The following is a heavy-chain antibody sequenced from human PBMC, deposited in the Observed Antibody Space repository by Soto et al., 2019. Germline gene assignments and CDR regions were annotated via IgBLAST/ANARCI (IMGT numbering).Heavy chain of an antibody. Sequence: EVLLEESGGDLVQPGGSLRLSCAASGFSVSNNYITWVRQVPGKGLEWVSVIQDGGSITYADSVRDRFTISSDSSKNTVFLQMSSLRPEDTAVYFCARGEGSGSNALGQWGQGTLVTVSS. CDR3: ARGEGSGSNALGQ. CDR2: IQDGGSI. CDR1: GFSVSNNY. D-gene: IGHD3-10*01. V-gene: IGHV3-66*01. J-gene: IGHJ4*02.